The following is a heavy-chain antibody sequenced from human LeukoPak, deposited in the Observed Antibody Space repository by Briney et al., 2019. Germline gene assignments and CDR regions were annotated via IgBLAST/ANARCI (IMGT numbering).Heavy chain of an antibody. V-gene: IGHV3-48*03. CDR2: LSSSGSAF. Sequence: GGSLRLSCAASGFTFSNYAMTWVRQAPGKGLEWIAYLSSSGSAFSYADSVKGRFTIARDNAKNSVYLEMNSLRADDTAVYYCARSARLMKGVVEVTALDDWGQGTLVTVSS. CDR3: ARSARLMKGVVEVTALDD. CDR1: GFTFSNYA. J-gene: IGHJ4*02. D-gene: IGHD3-3*01.